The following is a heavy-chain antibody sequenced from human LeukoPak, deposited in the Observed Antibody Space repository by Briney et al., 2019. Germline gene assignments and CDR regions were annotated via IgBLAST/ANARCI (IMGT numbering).Heavy chain of an antibody. CDR2: ISSSSSTI. CDR3: ARFDSLAMVKDFDY. D-gene: IGHD5-18*01. J-gene: IGHJ4*02. V-gene: IGHV3-48*01. Sequence: GGSLRLSCAASGFTFSSYSMNWVRQAPGKGLEWVSYISSSSSTIYYADSVKGRFTISRDNAKNSLYLQMNSLRAEDTAVYYCARFDSLAMVKDFDYWGQGTLVTVSS. CDR1: GFTFSSYS.